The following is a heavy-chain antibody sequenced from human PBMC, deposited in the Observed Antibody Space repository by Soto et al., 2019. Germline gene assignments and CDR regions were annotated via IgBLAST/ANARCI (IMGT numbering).Heavy chain of an antibody. D-gene: IGHD1-26*01. J-gene: IGHJ4*02. CDR1: GFIFNSYS. Sequence: EVQLVESGGGLVQPGGSLRLSCVASGFIFNSYSMNWVRQAPGKGLEWISYINSGSTSVSYADSVKGRFSISRDNAKNSLYLQMNSLRAEDTAVYYCASSASPDAYWGQGTLVTVSS. V-gene: IGHV3-48*01. CDR3: ASSASPDAY. CDR2: INSGSTSV.